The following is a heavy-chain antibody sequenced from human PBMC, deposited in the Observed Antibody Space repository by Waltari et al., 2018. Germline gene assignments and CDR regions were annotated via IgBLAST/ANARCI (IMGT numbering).Heavy chain of an antibody. V-gene: IGHV4-59*01. CDR2: IYYSGST. CDR1: GGSISSYY. CDR3: TSLTGELEGYFDL. Sequence: QVQLQESGPGLVKPSETLSLTCTVSGGSISSYYWSWIRQPPGKGLEWIGYIYYSGSTNYNPSLKSRVTISVDTSKNQFSLKLSSVTAADTAVYYCTSLTGELEGYFDLWGRGTLVTVSS. D-gene: IGHD7-27*01. J-gene: IGHJ2*01.